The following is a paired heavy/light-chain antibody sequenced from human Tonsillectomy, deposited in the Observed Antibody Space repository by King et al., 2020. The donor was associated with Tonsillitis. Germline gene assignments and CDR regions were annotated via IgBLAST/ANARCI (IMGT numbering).Heavy chain of an antibody. V-gene: IGHV3-30*18. J-gene: IGHJ4*02. Sequence: QVQLVESGGGVVQPGRSLRLSCAASGFTFSNNGMHWVRQAPGKGLEWVAVISYDGINKYYADSVKGRFTISRENSKNTLYLQMNSLRAEDTAVYYCAKKSSYFDSTGYFDYWGQGTLVTVSS. D-gene: IGHD3-22*01. CDR1: GFTFSNNG. CDR2: ISYDGINK. CDR3: AKKSSYFDSTGYFDY.
Light chain of an antibody. CDR2: GNT. J-gene: IGLJ3*02. CDR3: QSYDSSLSGWV. CDR1: SSNIGAGYD. Sequence: QSVLTQPPSVSGAPGQRVTISCTGSSSNIGAGYDVHWYQQLPGTAPKLLIYGNTNRPSGVPDRFSGFKSGTSASLAITGLQAEDEADFYCQSYDSSLSGWVFGGGTKLTVL. V-gene: IGLV1-40*01.